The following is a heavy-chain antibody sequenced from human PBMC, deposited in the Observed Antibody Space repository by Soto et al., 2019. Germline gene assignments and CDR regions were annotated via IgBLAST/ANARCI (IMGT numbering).Heavy chain of an antibody. CDR3: TTVASTHFDS. D-gene: IGHD4-17*01. J-gene: IGHJ4*02. Sequence: VQLQESGPGLLKPSETLSLTCTVSGGSISSPSYNWGWVRQPPGKGPGWLGSFFYGGVTHYNPSLKSRLAISVDTARSQVSLTLTSVTAADTAMYYCTTVASTHFDSWGQGALVTVSS. CDR1: GGSISSPSYN. CDR2: FFYGGVT. V-gene: IGHV4-39*01.